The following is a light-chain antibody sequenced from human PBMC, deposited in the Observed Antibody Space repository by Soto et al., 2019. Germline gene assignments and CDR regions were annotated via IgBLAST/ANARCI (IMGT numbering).Light chain of an antibody. CDR2: DAS. V-gene: IGKV1-33*01. J-gene: IGKJ4*01. Sequence: DIQMTQSPSSLSASVGDRVTITCQASQDVGNCLNWYQQKAGRAPKFLMQDASNLETGVPSRFSGSGSGKYFSFTITSLQPEDVATYYCQLCRDVPLTFGGGTKVEIK. CDR3: QLCRDVPLT. CDR1: QDVGNC.